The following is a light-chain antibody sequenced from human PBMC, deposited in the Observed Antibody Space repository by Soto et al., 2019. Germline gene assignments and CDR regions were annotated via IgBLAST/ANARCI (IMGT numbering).Light chain of an antibody. CDR3: ATWDDSLNGLI. Sequence: QSVLTQPPSASGTPGQRVTISCSGGSSNIKTNGVSWYQQVPGAAPKLLIYSNNQRPSGAPDRFSGSKSGTSASLAISGLQSEDEATYHCATWDDSLNGLIFGGGTKVIVL. CDR2: SNN. J-gene: IGLJ2*01. V-gene: IGLV1-44*01. CDR1: SSNIKTNG.